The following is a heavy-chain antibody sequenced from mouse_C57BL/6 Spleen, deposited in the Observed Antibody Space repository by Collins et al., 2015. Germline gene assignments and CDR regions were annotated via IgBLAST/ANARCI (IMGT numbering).Heavy chain of an antibody. Sequence: QLQQPGAELVMPGASVKLSCKASGYTFTSYWMHWVKQRPGQGLEWIGEIDPSDSYTNYNQKFKGKSTLTVDKSSSTAYMQLSSLTSEDSAVYYCARPRHGYYGSTIYYAMDYWGRRNLSHRLL. CDR3: ARPRHGYYGSTIYYAMDY. D-gene: IGHD1-1*01. CDR2: IDPSDSYT. J-gene: IGHJ4*01. V-gene: IGHV1-69*01. CDR1: GYTFTSYW.